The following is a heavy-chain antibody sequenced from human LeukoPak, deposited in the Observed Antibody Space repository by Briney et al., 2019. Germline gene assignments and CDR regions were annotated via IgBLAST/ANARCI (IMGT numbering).Heavy chain of an antibody. V-gene: IGHV3-23*01. CDR2: LSDTGDNK. Sequence: GGSLRLSCAASGFTFSSYAMSWVRQAPGKGLEWVSALSDTGDNKYYADSVKGRFTILRDNSKNTLYLQMNSLRAEDTALYYCAKAYGSGSYKFDFWGQGTLISVSS. D-gene: IGHD3-10*01. CDR1: GFTFSSYA. CDR3: AKAYGSGSYKFDF. J-gene: IGHJ4*02.